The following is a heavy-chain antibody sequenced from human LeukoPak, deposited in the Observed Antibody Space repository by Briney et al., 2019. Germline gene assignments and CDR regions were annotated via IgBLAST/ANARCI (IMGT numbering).Heavy chain of an antibody. CDR3: ARTEYYYGSGSPTFDP. J-gene: IGHJ5*02. CDR1: GYTFTSYG. CDR2: ISAYNGNT. V-gene: IGHV1-18*01. D-gene: IGHD3-10*01. Sequence: ASVKVSCKASGYTFTSYGISWVRQAPGQGLEWMGWISAYNGNTNYAQKLQGRVTMTTDTSTSTAYMELRSLRSGDTAVYYCARTEYYYGSGSPTFDPWGQGTLATVSS.